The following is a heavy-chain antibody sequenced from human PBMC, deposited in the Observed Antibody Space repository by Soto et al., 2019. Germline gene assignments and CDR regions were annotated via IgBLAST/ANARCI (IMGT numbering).Heavy chain of an antibody. V-gene: IGHV3-9*01. D-gene: IGHD3-3*01. CDR2: ISWNSGSI. Sequence: EVQLVESGGGLVQPGRSLRLSCAASGFTFDDYAMHWVRQAPGKGLEWVSGISWNSGSIGYADSVKGRFTISRDNAKNSMYLKMNSLSAEDTALYYCAKDIMGVADYWGQGTLVTVSS. J-gene: IGHJ4*02. CDR1: GFTFDDYA. CDR3: AKDIMGVADY.